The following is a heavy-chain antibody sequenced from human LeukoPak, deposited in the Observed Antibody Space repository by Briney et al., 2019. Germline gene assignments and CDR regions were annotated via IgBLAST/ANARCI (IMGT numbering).Heavy chain of an antibody. D-gene: IGHD1-26*01. V-gene: IGHV3-21*01. CDR2: ISSSSSYI. J-gene: IGHJ4*02. CDR3: ARDVLVGAYFDY. Sequence: GGSLRLSCAASGFTFSSYSVNWVRQAPGKGLEWVSSISSSSSYIYYADSVKGRFTISRDNAKNSLYLQMNSLRAEDTAVYYCARDVLVGAYFDYWGQGTLVTVSS. CDR1: GFTFSSYS.